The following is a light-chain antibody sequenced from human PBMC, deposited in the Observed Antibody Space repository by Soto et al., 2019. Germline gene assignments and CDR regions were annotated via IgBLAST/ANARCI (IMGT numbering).Light chain of an antibody. CDR1: SSDVGGYNY. V-gene: IGLV2-14*01. J-gene: IGLJ2*01. CDR3: SSYTSRGTLI. Sequence: QSVLTQPASVSGSPGQSITISCTGTSSDVGGYNYVSWYQQHPGKAPKLMIYEVSHRPSGVSNRFSGSKSGNTAPLTISGLQAEDEADYYCSSYTSRGTLIFGGGTKLTVL. CDR2: EVS.